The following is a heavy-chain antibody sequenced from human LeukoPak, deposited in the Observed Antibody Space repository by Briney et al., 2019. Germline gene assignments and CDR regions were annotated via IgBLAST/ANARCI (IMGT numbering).Heavy chain of an antibody. V-gene: IGHV1-46*01. Sequence: ASVKVSCKASGYTFTSYYMHWVRQAPGQGLEWMGIINPSGGSTSYAQKFQGRVTMTRDMSTSTVYMELSRLRSDDTAVYYCARAATVTAESAFGYWGQGTLVTVSS. CDR2: INPSGGST. J-gene: IGHJ4*02. D-gene: IGHD4-17*01. CDR3: ARAATVTAESAFGY. CDR1: GYTFTSYY.